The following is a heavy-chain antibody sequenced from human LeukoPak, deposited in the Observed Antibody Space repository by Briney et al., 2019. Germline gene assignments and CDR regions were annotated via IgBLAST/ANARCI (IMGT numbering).Heavy chain of an antibody. CDR2: IKQDGSEK. D-gene: IGHD6-6*01. J-gene: IGHJ4*02. Sequence: PGGSLRLPCAASGFTFSSSGMTWVRQAPGKGLEWVANIKQDGSEKYYVDSVKGRFTISRDSAKNSLYLQMNSLRAEDTAVYYCARARISSSFYFDYWGQGTLVTVSS. CDR1: GFTFSSSG. CDR3: ARARISSSFYFDY. V-gene: IGHV3-7*01.